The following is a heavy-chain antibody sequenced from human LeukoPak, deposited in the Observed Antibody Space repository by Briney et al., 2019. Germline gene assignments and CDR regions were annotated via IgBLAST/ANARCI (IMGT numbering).Heavy chain of an antibody. J-gene: IGHJ4*02. V-gene: IGHV3-33*08. Sequence: GGSLRLSCAASGFTFSSYGMHWVRQAPGKGLEWVAVIWYDGSNKYYADSVKGRFTISRDNSKNTLYLQMNSLRAEDTAVYYCARDESAVAGPDYWGQGTLVTVSS. CDR2: IWYDGSNK. CDR3: ARDESAVAGPDY. CDR1: GFTFSSYG. D-gene: IGHD6-19*01.